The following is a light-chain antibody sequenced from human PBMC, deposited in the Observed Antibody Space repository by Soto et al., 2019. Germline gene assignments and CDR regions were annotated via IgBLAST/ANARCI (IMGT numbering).Light chain of an antibody. CDR3: QQRSTWPLT. CDR1: QSISSY. Sequence: EIVVTQSPATLSLSPGERATLSCRASQSISSYLAWYQQKPGQAPRLLIYDASNRATGIPARFSGSGSGTDLTLTNSSLEPEDFAVYDCQQRSTWPLTFGGGTKVEIK. CDR2: DAS. J-gene: IGKJ4*01. V-gene: IGKV3-11*01.